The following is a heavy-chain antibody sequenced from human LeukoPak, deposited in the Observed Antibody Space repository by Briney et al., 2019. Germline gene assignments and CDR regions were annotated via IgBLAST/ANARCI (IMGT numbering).Heavy chain of an antibody. CDR1: GFTFSSYS. CDR3: ARDRVAAAGTSYGSDY. CDR2: ISSSSSYI. J-gene: IGHJ4*02. Sequence: GGSLRLSCAASGFTFSSYSMNWVRQAPGKGLEWVSSISSSSSYIYYADSVKGRFTISRDNAKNSLYLQMNSLRAEDTAVYYCARDRVAAAGTSYGSDYWGQGTLVTVSS. V-gene: IGHV3-21*01. D-gene: IGHD6-13*01.